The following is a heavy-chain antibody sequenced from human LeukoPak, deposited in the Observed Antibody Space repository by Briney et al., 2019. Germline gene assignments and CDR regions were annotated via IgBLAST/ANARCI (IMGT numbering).Heavy chain of an antibody. V-gene: IGHV3-48*04. CDR3: ARDAKSRGPGYYYDSSGYSFDY. Sequence: PGGSLRLSCAASGFTFSSYSMNWVRQAPGKGLEWVSYISSSSSTIYYADSVKGRFTISRDNAKNSLYLQMNSLRAEDTAVYYCARDAKSRGPGYYYDSSGYSFDYWGQGTLVTVSS. CDR1: GFTFSSYS. D-gene: IGHD3-22*01. CDR2: ISSSSSTI. J-gene: IGHJ4*02.